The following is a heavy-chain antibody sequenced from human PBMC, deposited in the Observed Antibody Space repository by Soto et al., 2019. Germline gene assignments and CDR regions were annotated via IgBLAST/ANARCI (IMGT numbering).Heavy chain of an antibody. J-gene: IGHJ5*02. D-gene: IGHD2-2*01. CDR2: IYYSWST. Sequence: QLQLQESGPGLVKPSETLSLTCTVSGGSISSSSYYWGWIRQPPGKGLEWIGSIYYSWSTYYNPSLKSRVTISVDTSKNQFSLKLSSVTAADTAVYYCARNMPVVQAAKWFDPWGQGTLVTVSS. CDR1: GGSISSSSYY. CDR3: ARNMPVVQAAKWFDP. V-gene: IGHV4-39*01.